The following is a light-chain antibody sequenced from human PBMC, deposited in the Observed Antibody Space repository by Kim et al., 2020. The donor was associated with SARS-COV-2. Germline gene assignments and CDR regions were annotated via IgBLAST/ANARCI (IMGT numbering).Light chain of an antibody. V-gene: IGKV1-33*01. Sequence: DIQMKQSTSSLSASVRDRVTITCQASQDINKFLNWYQQKPGKAPKLLIYDASNLETGVPSRFSGSGSGTHFTLTISGLQPEDIATYYCQQYDYPPLTFGGGTKVDIK. J-gene: IGKJ4*01. CDR1: QDINKF. CDR3: QQYDYPPLT. CDR2: DAS.